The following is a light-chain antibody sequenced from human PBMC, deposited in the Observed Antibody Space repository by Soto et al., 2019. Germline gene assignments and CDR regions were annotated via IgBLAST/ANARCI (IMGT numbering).Light chain of an antibody. CDR2: AAS. J-gene: IGKJ5*01. CDR3: QQSNRYPIT. CDR1: QGISTY. Sequence: DIQITQSPSSLSASVGDRLTMPCRASQGISTYLAWYQQKPGKPPNLLIHAASTLQSGVPSRFSGSGSGTEFTLTLNRLQPEDFETYYCQQSNRYPITFGQGTRLEIK. V-gene: IGKV1-9*01.